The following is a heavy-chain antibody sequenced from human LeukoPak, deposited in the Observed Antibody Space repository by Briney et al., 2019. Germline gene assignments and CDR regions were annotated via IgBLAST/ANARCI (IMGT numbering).Heavy chain of an antibody. CDR2: IKQDGSEK. J-gene: IGHJ3*02. V-gene: IGHV3-7*01. CDR1: GFTFSSYW. CDR3: ARDGGKQHDAFDI. D-gene: IGHD6-13*01. Sequence: GGSLRLSCAASGFTFSSYWMSWVRQAPGKGLEWVANIKQDGSEKYYVDSVKGRFTISRDNAKNSLYLQMNSLRAEDTAVYYCARDGGKQHDAFDIWGQGTMVTVSS.